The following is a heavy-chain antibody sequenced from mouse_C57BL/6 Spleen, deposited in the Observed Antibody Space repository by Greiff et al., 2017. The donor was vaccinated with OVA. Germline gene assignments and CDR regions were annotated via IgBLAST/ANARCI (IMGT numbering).Heavy chain of an antibody. Sequence: VQLQQSGPELVKPGDSVKISCKASGYSFTGYFMNWVMQSHGKSLEWIGRINPYNGDTFYNQKFKGKATLTVDKSSSTAHMELRSLTAEDSAVYYCARGDYSNYDAMDYWGKGTSVTVSS. CDR2: INPYNGDT. J-gene: IGHJ4*01. CDR1: GYSFTGYF. CDR3: ARGDYSNYDAMDY. V-gene: IGHV1-20*01. D-gene: IGHD2-5*01.